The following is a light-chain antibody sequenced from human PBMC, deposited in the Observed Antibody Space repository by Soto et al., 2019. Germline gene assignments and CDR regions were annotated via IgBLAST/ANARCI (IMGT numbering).Light chain of an antibody. J-gene: IGKJ1*01. CDR2: KAS. CDR1: QSISSW. V-gene: IGKV1-5*03. Sequence: DIQMTQSPSTLSASVGDRVTITCRASQSISSWLAWYQQKPGKAPKLLIYKASSLESGVPSRFSGSGYGTEFTLTISCLQPDDFATYYCQHYSSYSRTFGQGTKVEIK. CDR3: QHYSSYSRT.